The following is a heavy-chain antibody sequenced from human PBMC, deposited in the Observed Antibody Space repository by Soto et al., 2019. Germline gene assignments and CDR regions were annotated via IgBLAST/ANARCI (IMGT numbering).Heavy chain of an antibody. V-gene: IGHV3-23*01. CDR2: ISGGGGST. CDR1: GFTFSSYA. CDR3: TKRALSIAAAPFDP. Sequence: GGSLRLSCAASGFTFSSYAMSWVRQAPGKGLEWVSAISGGGGSTYYADSVKGRFTISRDNSMDTLYLQMNSLRAEDTAVYYCTKRALSIAAAPFDPWGQGTLVTVSS. D-gene: IGHD6-13*01. J-gene: IGHJ5*02.